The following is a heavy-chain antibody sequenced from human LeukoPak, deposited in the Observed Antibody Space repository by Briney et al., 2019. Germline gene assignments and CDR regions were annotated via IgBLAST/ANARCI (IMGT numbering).Heavy chain of an antibody. CDR1: GFTFDDYA. CDR2: ISWNGGSI. CDR3: AKDSGGPYGEYPH. Sequence: GRSLRLSCAASGFTFDDYAMHWVRQAPGKGLEWVSGISWNGGSIGYADSVKGRFTISRDNPKNSLYLQLHSLRGEDTAVYYCAKDSGGPYGEYPHWGQGTLVTVSS. V-gene: IGHV3-9*01. D-gene: IGHD4-17*01. J-gene: IGHJ4*02.